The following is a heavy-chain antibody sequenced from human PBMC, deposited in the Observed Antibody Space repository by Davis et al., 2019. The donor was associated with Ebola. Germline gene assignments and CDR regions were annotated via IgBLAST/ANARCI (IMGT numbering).Heavy chain of an antibody. Sequence: SETLSLTCTVSGGSITTYYWGWIRQSPEKGLEWIGYLHYSGSTNYNPSLKSRVTISVDTSKNQFSLKLSSVTAADTAVYYCARGSGEVWLRYFLSWGQGTLVTVSS. CDR3: ARGSGEVWLRYFLS. CDR2: LHYSGST. CDR1: GGSITTYY. V-gene: IGHV4-59*12. D-gene: IGHD3-9*01. J-gene: IGHJ4*02.